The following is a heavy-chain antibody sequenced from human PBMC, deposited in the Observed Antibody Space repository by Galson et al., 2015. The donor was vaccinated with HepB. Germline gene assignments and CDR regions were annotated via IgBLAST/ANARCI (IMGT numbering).Heavy chain of an antibody. J-gene: IGHJ5*02. CDR1: GYSFTSYW. V-gene: IGHV5-51*01. CDR3: ARLAASSGWSLHENWFDP. D-gene: IGHD6-19*01. CDR2: IYPGDSDT. Sequence: QSGAEVKKPGESLKISCKGSGYSFTSYWIGWVRQMPGKGLEWMGIIYPGDSDTRYSPSFQGQVTISADKSISTAYLQWSSLKASDTAMYYCARLAASSGWSLHENWFDPWGQGTLVTVSS.